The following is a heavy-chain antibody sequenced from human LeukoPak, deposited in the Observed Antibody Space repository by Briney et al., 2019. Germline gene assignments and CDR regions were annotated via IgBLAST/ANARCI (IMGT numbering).Heavy chain of an antibody. CDR1: GVSTRSTSYY. V-gene: IGHV4-39*01. D-gene: IGHD6-13*01. CDR2: IYYSGST. Sequence: KPSETLSLTCTVSGVSTRSTSYYWGWIRQPPGKGLEWIGSIYYSGSTYYNPSLKSRVTISVDTSKNQFSLNLSSVTAADTALYYCARHLLFRLEQQRMSSWFDPWGQGTLVTVSS. CDR3: ARHLLFRLEQQRMSSWFDP. J-gene: IGHJ5*02.